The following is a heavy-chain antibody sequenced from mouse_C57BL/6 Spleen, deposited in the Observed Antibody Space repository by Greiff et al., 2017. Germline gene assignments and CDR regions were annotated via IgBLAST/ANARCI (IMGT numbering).Heavy chain of an antibody. CDR1: GYTFTDYY. J-gene: IGHJ1*03. CDR3: ARAVYYDYPDV. V-gene: IGHV1-19*01. CDR2: INPYNGGT. D-gene: IGHD2-4*01. Sequence: EVQRVESGPVLVKPGASVKMSCKASGYTFTDYYMNWVKQSHGKSLEWIGVINPYNGGTSYNQKFKGKATLTVDKSSSTAYMELNSLTSEDSAVYYCARAVYYDYPDVWGTGTTVTVSS.